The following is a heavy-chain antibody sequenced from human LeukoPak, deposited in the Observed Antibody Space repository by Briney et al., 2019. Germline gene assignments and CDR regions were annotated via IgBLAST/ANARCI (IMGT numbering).Heavy chain of an antibody. CDR1: GFTFSSYV. V-gene: IGHV3-21*06. CDR3: AGDPYGSGGYYDY. Sequence: PGGSLRLSCAASGFTFSSYVMSWVRQAPGKGLEWVSSIDGSSYNRYYVDSVKGRFTISRDNAKNSLYLQMNSLRAEDTAVYYCAGDPYGSGGYYDYWGQGTLVTVSS. D-gene: IGHD3-10*01. J-gene: IGHJ4*02. CDR2: IDGSSYNR.